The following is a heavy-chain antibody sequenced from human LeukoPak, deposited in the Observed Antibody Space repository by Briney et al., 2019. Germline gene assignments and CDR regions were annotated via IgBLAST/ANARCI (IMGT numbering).Heavy chain of an antibody. CDR3: ARGLVSGEQRLAARVYYYYMDV. CDR1: GGSISSYY. Sequence: PSETLSLTCTVSGGSISSYYWSWIRQSAGKGLEWIGRIYTSGSTNYNPSLKSRVTMSVDTSKNQFSLKLSSVTAADTAVYYCARGLVSGEQRLAARVYYYYMDVWGKGITVTVSS. D-gene: IGHD6-6*01. CDR2: IYTSGST. J-gene: IGHJ6*03. V-gene: IGHV4-4*07.